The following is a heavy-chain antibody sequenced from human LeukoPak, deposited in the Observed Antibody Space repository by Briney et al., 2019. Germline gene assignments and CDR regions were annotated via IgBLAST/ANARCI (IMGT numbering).Heavy chain of an antibody. CDR3: AKGKSQALINIAPDY. CDR1: GYTFTNYY. D-gene: IGHD3-16*01. Sequence: ASVKVSCKASGYTFTNYYVHWVRQAPGLGLEWMGIISPSGGSTTYAQNFQGRVIMTRDTSTSTVYMELSSLRSEDTAVYYCAKGKSQALINIAPDYWGQGTLVTVSS. J-gene: IGHJ4*02. CDR2: ISPSGGST. V-gene: IGHV1-46*01.